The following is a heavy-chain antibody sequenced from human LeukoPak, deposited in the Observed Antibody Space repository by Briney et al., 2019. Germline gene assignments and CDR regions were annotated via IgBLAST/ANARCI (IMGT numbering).Heavy chain of an antibody. D-gene: IGHD3-22*01. V-gene: IGHV4-34*01. CDR2: INHSGST. Sequence: SETLSLTCTVSGGSLSSYYWSWIRQPPGKGLEWIGEINHSGSTNYNPSLQSRVTISVDTSKNQFSLKLSSVTAADTAVYYCARGLYYYDSSGYFPILDAFDIWGQGTMVTVSS. J-gene: IGHJ3*02. CDR3: ARGLYYYDSSGYFPILDAFDI. CDR1: GGSLSSYY.